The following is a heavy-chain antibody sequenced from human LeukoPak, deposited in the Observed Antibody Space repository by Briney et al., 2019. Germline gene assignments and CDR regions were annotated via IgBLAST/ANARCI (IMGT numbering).Heavy chain of an antibody. V-gene: IGHV3-30*02. CDR2: IRYDGNNK. J-gene: IGHJ3*02. CDR3: AKGYGDLVAFDI. D-gene: IGHD4-17*01. Sequence: PGGSLRLSCAASGFTFSSYGMDWVRQAPGKGLEWVAFIRYDGNNKDYADSVKGRLTISRDNSKNTLYLQMNSLRVEDTAVYYCAKGYGDLVAFDIWGQGTMVTVSS. CDR1: GFTFSSYG.